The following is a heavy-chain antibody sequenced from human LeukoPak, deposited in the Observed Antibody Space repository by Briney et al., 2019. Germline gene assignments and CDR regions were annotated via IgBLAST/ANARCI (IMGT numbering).Heavy chain of an antibody. D-gene: IGHD3-3*01. Sequence: KSSETLSLTCTVSGGSVSSTSYYWSWIRQPPGKGLEWIGYIYYSGSTNYNPSLKSRVTISVDTSKNQFSLKLSSVTAADTAVYYCARVGIFGVVDYWGQGTLVTVSS. CDR3: ARVGIFGVVDY. V-gene: IGHV4-61*01. CDR2: IYYSGST. J-gene: IGHJ4*02. CDR1: GGSVSSTSYY.